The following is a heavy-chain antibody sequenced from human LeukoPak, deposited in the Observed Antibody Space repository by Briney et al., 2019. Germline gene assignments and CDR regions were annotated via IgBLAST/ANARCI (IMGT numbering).Heavy chain of an antibody. D-gene: IGHD6-19*01. Sequence: SETLSLTCTVSGGSISSYYWSWIRQPPGKGLEWIGYIYYSGSTNYSPSLKSRVTISVDTSKNQFSLKLSSVTAADTAVYYCARSSGGWYHQRGPFDYWGQGTLVTVSS. CDR3: ARSSGGWYHQRGPFDY. V-gene: IGHV4-59*08. CDR1: GGSISSYY. J-gene: IGHJ4*02. CDR2: IYYSGST.